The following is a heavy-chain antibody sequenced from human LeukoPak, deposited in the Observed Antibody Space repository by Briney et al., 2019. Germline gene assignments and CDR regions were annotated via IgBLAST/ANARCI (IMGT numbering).Heavy chain of an antibody. CDR3: ARGYCSSTSCLSPFDH. Sequence: SSVKVSCKASGGTFSSYAISWVRQAPGQGLEWMGRIIPIFGTANYAQKFQGRVTITTDESTSTAYMELSSLRSEDTAVYYCARGYCSSTSCLSPFDHWGQGTLVTVSS. D-gene: IGHD2-2*01. J-gene: IGHJ4*02. CDR1: GGTFSSYA. CDR2: IIPIFGTA. V-gene: IGHV1-69*05.